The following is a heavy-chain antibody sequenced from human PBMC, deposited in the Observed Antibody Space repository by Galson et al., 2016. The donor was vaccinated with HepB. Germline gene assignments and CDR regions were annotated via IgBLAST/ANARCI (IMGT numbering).Heavy chain of an antibody. CDR1: GFIFSSYG. V-gene: IGHV3-30*02. CDR3: ARDQISVSVIRGIPAPGDHSYGLEV. D-gene: IGHD3-10*01. CDR2: IRFDGSKK. J-gene: IGHJ6*02. Sequence: SLRLSCAASGFIFSSYGMHWVRQSPGKGLESVAFIRFDGSKKYYADSVQGRVSISRDNSKNMLFLQIDNLRAEDTAVYYCARDQISVSVIRGIPAPGDHSYGLEVWGHGTTVTVSS.